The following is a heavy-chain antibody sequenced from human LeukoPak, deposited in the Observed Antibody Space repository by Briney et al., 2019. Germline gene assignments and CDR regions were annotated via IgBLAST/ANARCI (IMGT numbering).Heavy chain of an antibody. CDR1: GYTFTGYY. D-gene: IGHD6-13*01. J-gene: IGHJ6*03. CDR3: ATTPGYSITWYLSYYHYYMDV. Sequence: ASVKVSCKASGYTFTGYYMHWVRQAPGQGLEWMGWINPNSGATNYAQKFQGRVTMTRDTSISTAYMELSRLRSDDAAVYYYATTPGYSITWYLSYYHYYMDVWGKGTTVTVSS. V-gene: IGHV1-2*02. CDR2: INPNSGAT.